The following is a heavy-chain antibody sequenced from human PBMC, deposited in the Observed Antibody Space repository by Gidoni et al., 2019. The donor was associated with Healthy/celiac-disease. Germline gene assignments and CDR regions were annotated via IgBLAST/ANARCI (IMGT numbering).Heavy chain of an antibody. D-gene: IGHD2-21*02. Sequence: QVQLVESGGGVVQPGRSLRLPCAASGFTFSSYAMHWVRQAPGKGLEWVAVISYDGSNKYYADSVKGRFTISRDNSKNTLYLQMNSLRAEDTAVYYCARDPDCGGDCYSGAFDIWGQGTMVTVSS. V-gene: IGHV3-30-3*01. J-gene: IGHJ3*02. CDR1: GFTFSSYA. CDR3: ARDPDCGGDCYSGAFDI. CDR2: ISYDGSNK.